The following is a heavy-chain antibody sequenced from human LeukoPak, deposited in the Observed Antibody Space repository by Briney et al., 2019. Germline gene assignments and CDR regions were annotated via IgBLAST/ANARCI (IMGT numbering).Heavy chain of an antibody. CDR2: IYYSGST. Sequence: SETLSLTCTVSGGSISSSSYYWGWIRQPPGKGLEWIGSIYYSGSTYYNPSLKSRVTISVDTSKNQFSLKLSSVTAADTAVYYCASLSRDSSGWYWPYYYYYMDVWGKGTTVTVSS. CDR3: ASLSRDSSGWYWPYYYYYMDV. CDR1: GGSISSSSYY. D-gene: IGHD6-19*01. V-gene: IGHV4-39*07. J-gene: IGHJ6*03.